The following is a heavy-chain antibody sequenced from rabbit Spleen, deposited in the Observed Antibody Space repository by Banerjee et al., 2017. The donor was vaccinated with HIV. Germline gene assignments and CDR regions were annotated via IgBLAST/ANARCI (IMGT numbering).Heavy chain of an antibody. CDR1: GFIFNRYYY. V-gene: IGHV1S40*01. Sequence: QSLEESGGDLVKPGASLTLTCTASGFIFNRYYYMCWVRQAPGKGLEWIACIYAGSTGNSYSAIWAKGRFTISKTSSTTVTLQMTSLTGADTATYFCARDLSSTSGDVFELWGQGTLVTVS. CDR3: ARDLSSTSGDVFEL. D-gene: IGHD1-1*01. CDR2: IYAGSTGNS. J-gene: IGHJ4*01.